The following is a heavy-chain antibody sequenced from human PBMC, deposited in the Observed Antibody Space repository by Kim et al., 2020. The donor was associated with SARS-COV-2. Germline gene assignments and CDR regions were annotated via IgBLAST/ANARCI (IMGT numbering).Heavy chain of an antibody. J-gene: IGHJ3*02. CDR2: INTNTGNP. V-gene: IGHV7-4-1*02. D-gene: IGHD1-1*01. Sequence: ASVKVSCKAFGYTFTNYALNWVRQAPGQGLEWMGWINTNTGNPTYAQGFTGRFVFSLDTSVSTAYLQISSLKAEDTAVYYCARDRQLERLDGNAFDIWGQGTMVTVSS. CDR1: GYTFTNYA. CDR3: ARDRQLERLDGNAFDI.